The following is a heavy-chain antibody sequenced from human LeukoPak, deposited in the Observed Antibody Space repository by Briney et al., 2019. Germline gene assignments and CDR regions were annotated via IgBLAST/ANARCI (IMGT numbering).Heavy chain of an antibody. CDR3: ATSGYSSSSVEYH. V-gene: IGHV1-69*02. J-gene: IGHJ5*02. D-gene: IGHD6-6*01. CDR1: GGTFSSYT. Sequence: GASVKVSCKASGGTFSSYTISWVRQAPGQGLEWMGRIIPILGIANYAQKFQGRVTITADKSTSTAYMELSSLRAEDTAVYYCATSGYSSSSVEYHWGQGTLVTVSS. CDR2: IIPILGIA.